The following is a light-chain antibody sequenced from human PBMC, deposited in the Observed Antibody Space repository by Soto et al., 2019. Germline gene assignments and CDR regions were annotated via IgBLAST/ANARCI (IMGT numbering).Light chain of an antibody. CDR2: STS. CDR1: TGAVTSGNF. Sequence: QAVVTQEPSVTVSPGGTVTLSCTSSTGAVTSGNFPNWFQQKPGQAPKALIYSTSDKPSWTPARFSGSLPGDKAALKLSGVQPEDEAVYYCLHSPGGAQLLVFGGGTQLTVL. CDR3: LHSPGGAQLLV. J-gene: IGLJ2*01. V-gene: IGLV7-43*01.